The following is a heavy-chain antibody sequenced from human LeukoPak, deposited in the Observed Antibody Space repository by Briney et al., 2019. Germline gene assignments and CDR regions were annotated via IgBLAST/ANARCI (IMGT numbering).Heavy chain of an antibody. J-gene: IGHJ4*02. CDR3: ARDPEGHGKYFDY. Sequence: SETLSLTCTVSGGSTSNYFCTWIRQSAGKGLEWIGRIHTSGNTNYNHSLKSRVSMSVDTSNNQFSLKLSSVIAADTAVYYCARDPEGHGKYFDYWGQGALVTVSS. CDR1: GGSTSNYF. D-gene: IGHD1-14*01. V-gene: IGHV4-4*07. CDR2: IHTSGNT.